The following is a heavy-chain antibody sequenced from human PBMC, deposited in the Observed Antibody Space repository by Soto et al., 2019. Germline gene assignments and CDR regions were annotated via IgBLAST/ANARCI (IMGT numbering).Heavy chain of an antibody. J-gene: IGHJ4*02. D-gene: IGHD6-13*01. Sequence: QVQLVESGGGVVQPGRSLRPSCAASGFTFSSYGMHWVRQAPGKGLEWVAVIWYDGSNKYYADSVKGRFTISRDNSKNTLYLQMNSLRAEDTAVYYCARELVMAAAVDYWGQGTLVTVSS. V-gene: IGHV3-33*01. CDR3: ARELVMAAAVDY. CDR1: GFTFSSYG. CDR2: IWYDGSNK.